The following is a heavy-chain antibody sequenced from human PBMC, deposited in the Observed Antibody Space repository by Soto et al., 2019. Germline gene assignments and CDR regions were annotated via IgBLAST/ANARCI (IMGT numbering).Heavy chain of an antibody. CDR1: GGSFSGYY. J-gene: IGHJ4*02. Sequence: QVQLQQWGAGLLKPSETLSLTCAVYGGSFSGYYWSWIRQPTGNGLEWIGEINHSGSTNYNPSLKSRVTISVDTSKNQFSLKLSSVTAADPSVYYCARGGLECGVVTLPYYSGQGTLVTVSS. V-gene: IGHV4-34*01. CDR3: ARGGLECGVVTLPYY. D-gene: IGHD3-3*01. CDR2: INHSGST.